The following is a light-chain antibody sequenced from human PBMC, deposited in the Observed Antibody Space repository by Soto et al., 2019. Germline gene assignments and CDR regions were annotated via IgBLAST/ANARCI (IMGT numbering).Light chain of an antibody. CDR2: EVY. Sequence: QSALTQPASVSGSPGQSITISCTGTSSDVGSYNFVSWYQQYPGKAPKVMIYEVYKRPSGVSNRCSGSKSGSTASLTISGLQVEDDADYYCCSYAGSSTYVFGTGTKLTVL. CDR3: CSYAGSSTYV. CDR1: SSDVGSYNF. J-gene: IGLJ1*01. V-gene: IGLV2-23*02.